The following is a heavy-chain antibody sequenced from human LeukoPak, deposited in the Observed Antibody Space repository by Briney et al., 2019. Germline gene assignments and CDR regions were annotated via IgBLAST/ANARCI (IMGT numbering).Heavy chain of an antibody. Sequence: GGSLRLSCAASGFTFSSYAMHWVRQAPGKGLEWVAVISYDVSNKYYADSVKGRFTISRDNSKNTLYLQMNSLRAEDTAVYYCVRDGVVGATARTYYFDSWGQGALVTVSS. J-gene: IGHJ4*02. V-gene: IGHV3-30-3*01. D-gene: IGHD1-26*01. CDR1: GFTFSSYA. CDR3: VRDGVVGATARTYYFDS. CDR2: ISYDVSNK.